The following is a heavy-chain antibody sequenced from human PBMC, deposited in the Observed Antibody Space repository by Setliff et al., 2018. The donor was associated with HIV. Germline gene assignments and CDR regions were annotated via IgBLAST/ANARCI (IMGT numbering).Heavy chain of an antibody. Sequence: PGESLKISCAVSGFPFSISPMNWVRLPPGKGPVWLSRINAAGGNTNYADSVKGRFTISRDNSKNTLYLQMNSLRAEDTAVYYCARLYGDSNYFDYWGQGTLVTVSS. V-gene: IGHV3-74*01. D-gene: IGHD4-17*01. J-gene: IGHJ4*02. CDR3: ARLYGDSNYFDY. CDR1: GFPFSISP. CDR2: INAAGGNT.